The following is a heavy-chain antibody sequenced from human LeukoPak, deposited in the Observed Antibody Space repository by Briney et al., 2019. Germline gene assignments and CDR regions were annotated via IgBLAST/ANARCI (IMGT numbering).Heavy chain of an antibody. Sequence: PSETLSLTCTVSGGSISTYYWSWIRQPPGKGLEWIGHIYYSGSTNYNPSLKSRVTIAVDTSKNHFSLKLSSVTVADTAVYYCTRNYDSSGYTTFGYWGRGTLVTVSS. CDR2: IYYSGST. V-gene: IGHV4-59*01. J-gene: IGHJ4*02. CDR3: TRNYDSSGYTTFGY. D-gene: IGHD3-22*01. CDR1: GGSISTYY.